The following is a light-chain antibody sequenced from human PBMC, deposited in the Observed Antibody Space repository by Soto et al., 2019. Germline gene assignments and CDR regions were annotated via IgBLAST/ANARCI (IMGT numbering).Light chain of an antibody. CDR3: QQYNRWPGT. CDR2: GAS. Sequence: ELVMTQSPATLSVSPGERATLSCRASQTISSDLAWYQQKPGQAPRLLVYGASTRATGIPARFSGSGSGLEITLTISSLQSEDFAVYFCQQYNRWPGTFGQGTKVEIK. CDR1: QTISSD. J-gene: IGKJ2*01. V-gene: IGKV3-15*01.